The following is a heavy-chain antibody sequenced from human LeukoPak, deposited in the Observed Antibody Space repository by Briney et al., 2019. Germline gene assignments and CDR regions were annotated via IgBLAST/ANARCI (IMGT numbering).Heavy chain of an antibody. V-gene: IGHV4-39*01. Sequence: SETLSLTCTVSGGSISSSSYYWGWIRQPPGKGLEWIGSIYYSGSTYYNPSLKSRVTISVDTSKNQFSLKLSSVTAADTAVYYCARHEKYYYYMDVWGKGTTVTVSS. CDR3: ARHEKYYYYMDV. J-gene: IGHJ6*03. CDR1: GGSISSSSYY. CDR2: IYYSGST.